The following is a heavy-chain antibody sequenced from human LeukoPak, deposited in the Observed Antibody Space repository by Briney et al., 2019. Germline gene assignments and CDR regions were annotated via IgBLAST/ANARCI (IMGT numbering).Heavy chain of an antibody. J-gene: IGHJ4*02. CDR1: GGSISSYY. V-gene: IGHV4-4*07. D-gene: IGHD3-9*01. CDR3: ARATRNYDILTGYYTPGFFDY. CDR2: IYTSGST. Sequence: PSETLSLTCTVSGGSISSYYWSWIRQPAGKGLEWIGRIYTSGSTNYNPSLKSRVTMSVDTSKNQFPLKLSSVTAADTAVYYCARATRNYDILTGYYTPGFFDYWGQGTLVTVSS.